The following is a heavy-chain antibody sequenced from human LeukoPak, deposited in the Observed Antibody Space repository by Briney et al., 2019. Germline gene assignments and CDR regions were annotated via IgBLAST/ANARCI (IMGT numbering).Heavy chain of an antibody. CDR3: VKSPSDGLDV. CDR2: IFANGDIT. V-gene: IGHV3-64D*09. J-gene: IGHJ6*02. Sequence: GGSLRLSCSASGFTFSTYPMHWVRRAPGKGLEYVSTIFANGDITSYAASVKGRFTTSRDNSKNTLYLQMSSLRPEDTAVYYCVKSPSDGLDVWGQGATVTVSS. CDR1: GFTFSTYP.